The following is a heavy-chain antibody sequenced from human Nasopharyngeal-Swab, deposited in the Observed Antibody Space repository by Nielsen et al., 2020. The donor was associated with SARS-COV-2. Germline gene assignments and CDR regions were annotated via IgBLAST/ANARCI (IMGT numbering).Heavy chain of an antibody. CDR2: ISGSGGST. CDR3: ARDQRAYCGGDCYSGLDY. CDR1: GFTFSSYA. Sequence: GESLKISCAASGFTFSSYAMSWVRQAPGKGLEWVSAISGSGGSTYYADSVKGRFTISRDNAKNSLYLQMNSLRAEDTAVYYCARDQRAYCGGDCYSGLDYWGQGTLVTVSS. D-gene: IGHD2-21*02. V-gene: IGHV3-23*01. J-gene: IGHJ4*02.